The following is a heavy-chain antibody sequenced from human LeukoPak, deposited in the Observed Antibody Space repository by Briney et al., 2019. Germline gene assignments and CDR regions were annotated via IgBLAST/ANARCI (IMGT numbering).Heavy chain of an antibody. Sequence: ASVKVSCKASGYTFTSYDINWVRQATGQGLEWMGWISAYNGNTNYAQKLQGRVTMTTDTSTSTAYMELRSLRSDDTAVYYCARGGSSWYPDAFDIWGQGTMVTVSS. CDR1: GYTFTSYD. CDR2: ISAYNGNT. CDR3: ARGGSSWYPDAFDI. V-gene: IGHV1-18*01. J-gene: IGHJ3*02. D-gene: IGHD6-13*01.